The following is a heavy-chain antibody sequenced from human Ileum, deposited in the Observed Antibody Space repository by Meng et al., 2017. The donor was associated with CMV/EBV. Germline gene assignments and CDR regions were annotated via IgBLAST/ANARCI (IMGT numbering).Heavy chain of an antibody. CDR2: VYYSGST. J-gene: IGHJ4*02. CDR3: ARIANTTGWYYFDF. CDR1: GGSVSSSSHN. V-gene: IGHV4-61*01. Sequence: SETLSLTCTVSGGSVSSSSHNWNWIRQPPGKGLEWIGYVYYSGSTFYNPSLKSRVTISLDTSKNQFSLNLRSVTAADTALYYCARIANTTGWYYFDFWGQGTMVTVSS. D-gene: IGHD6-19*01.